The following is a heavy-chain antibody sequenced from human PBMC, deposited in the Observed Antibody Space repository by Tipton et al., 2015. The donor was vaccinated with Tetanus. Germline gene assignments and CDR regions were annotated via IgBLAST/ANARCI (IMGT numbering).Heavy chain of an antibody. CDR3: AKEFQRARIRFFDS. CDR2: IPFDGRNE. J-gene: IGHJ4*02. Sequence: SLRLSCAASGFRFSYSGMHWVRQAPGKGLEWVAVIPFDGRNERYADSVKGRFIISRDNSKNTLYLQMNSLRPEDTAVYYCAKEFQRARIRFFDSWGQGTQVT. D-gene: IGHD2-15*01. CDR1: GFRFSYSG. V-gene: IGHV3-30*18.